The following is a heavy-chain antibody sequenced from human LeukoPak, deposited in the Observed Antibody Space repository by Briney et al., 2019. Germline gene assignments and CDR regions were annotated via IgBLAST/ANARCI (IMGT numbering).Heavy chain of an antibody. J-gene: IGHJ4*02. CDR3: TGGPGY. V-gene: IGHV3-7*01. CDR2: IKKDGSDK. CDR1: GFTFSNYW. Sequence: GGSLRLTCAASGFTFSNYWMSWVRQAPGKGLEWVANIKKDGSDKYYVDSVKGRFTISRNNAKKSLFLQMNSLRAEDTAVYYCTGGPGYWGQGTLVTVSS. D-gene: IGHD2-15*01.